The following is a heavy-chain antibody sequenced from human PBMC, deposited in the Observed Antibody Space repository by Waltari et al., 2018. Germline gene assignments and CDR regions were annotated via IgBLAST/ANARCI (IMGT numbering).Heavy chain of an antibody. V-gene: IGHV1-69*13. CDR1: GGPFNSYA. Sequence: QVQLVQSGAEVKKPGSSVKISCKASGGPFNSYAIRWVRQAPGQGLEWMGGIIPIFGTANYAQKFQGRDTITADESKSTAYMELSSLRSEGTAVYYCARMRHDGFSHFDYWGQGTLVTVSS. J-gene: IGHJ4*02. CDR2: IIPIFGTA. CDR3: ARMRHDGFSHFDY. D-gene: IGHD3-10*01.